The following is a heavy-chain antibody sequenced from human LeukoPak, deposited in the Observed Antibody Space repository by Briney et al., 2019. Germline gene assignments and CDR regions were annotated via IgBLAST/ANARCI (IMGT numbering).Heavy chain of an antibody. CDR2: LKEDVSAR. V-gene: IGHV3-7*01. D-gene: IGHD3-10*01. J-gene: IGHJ4*02. Sequence: GGSLRLSCVASGFSISSHWMSWVRQAPGKGLEWVASLKEDVSARNLVDSVKGRFTISTDNAKNSLYLQMNSLRVEDTAVYYCARGDGGSYPVDSWGQGTLVTVSS. CDR1: GFSISSHW. CDR3: ARGDGGSYPVDS.